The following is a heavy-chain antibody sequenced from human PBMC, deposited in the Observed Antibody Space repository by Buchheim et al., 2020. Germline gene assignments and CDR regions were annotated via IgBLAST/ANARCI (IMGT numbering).Heavy chain of an antibody. CDR1: GFTFSSYS. J-gene: IGHJ4*02. D-gene: IGHD2-21*02. CDR2: ISSSSSTI. V-gene: IGHV3-48*01. CDR3: ARAPRDCGGDCYSGNFDY. Sequence: EVQLVESGGGLVQPGGSLRLSCAASGFTFSSYSMNWVRQAPGKGLEWVSYISSSSSTIYYADSVKGRFTISRDNAKNSLYLQMNSLRAEDTAVYYCARAPRDCGGDCYSGNFDYWGQGTL.